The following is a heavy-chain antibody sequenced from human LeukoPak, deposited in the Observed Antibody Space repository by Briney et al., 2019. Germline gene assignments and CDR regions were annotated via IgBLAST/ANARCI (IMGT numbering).Heavy chain of an antibody. V-gene: IGHV3-30*02. CDR3: AKDRDDILTGCFDY. CDR2: IRYDGSNK. CDR1: GFTFSSYG. J-gene: IGHJ4*02. D-gene: IGHD3-9*01. Sequence: QPEGSLRLSCAASGFTFSSYGMHWVRQAPGKGLEWVAFIRYDGSNKYYADSVKGRFTISRDNSKNTLYLQMNSLRAEDTAVYYCAKDRDDILTGCFDYWGQGTLVTVSS.